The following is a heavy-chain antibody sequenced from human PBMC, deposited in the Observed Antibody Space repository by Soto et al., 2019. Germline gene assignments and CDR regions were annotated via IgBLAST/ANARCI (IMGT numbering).Heavy chain of an antibody. D-gene: IGHD2-2*01. CDR3: ARGVLSDSCTCY. CDR2: ISSGSSYI. Sequence: PGGSLRLSCAASGFTFSSYTMNWVRQAPGKGLEWVSSISSGSSYIYYADSMKGRFTISRDKAKNSLYLKMNSLRAEDTAVYYCARGVLSDSCTCYWGRGTLVTVS. V-gene: IGHV3-21*01. CDR1: GFTFSSYT. J-gene: IGHJ4*02.